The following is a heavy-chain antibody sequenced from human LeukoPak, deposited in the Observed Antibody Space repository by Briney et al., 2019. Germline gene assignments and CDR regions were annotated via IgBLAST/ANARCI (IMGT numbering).Heavy chain of an antibody. CDR3: ARERRHSSGLDY. Sequence: PGGSLRLSCAAPGFTFSNYWMTWVRQAPGKGLEWVSSISSSSSYIYYADSVKGRFTISRDNAKNSLYLQMNSLRAEDTAVYYCARERRHSSGLDYWGQGTLVTVSS. V-gene: IGHV3-21*01. J-gene: IGHJ4*02. D-gene: IGHD6-19*01. CDR1: GFTFSNYW. CDR2: ISSSSSYI.